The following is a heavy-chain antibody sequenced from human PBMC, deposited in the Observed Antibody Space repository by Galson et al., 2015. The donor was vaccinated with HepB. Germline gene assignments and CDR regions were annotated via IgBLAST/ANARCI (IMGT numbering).Heavy chain of an antibody. D-gene: IGHD3-22*01. CDR1: GGTFSSYA. Sequence: SVKVSCKASGGTFSSYAISWVRQAPGQGLEWMGGIIPIFGTANYAQKFQGRVTITADESTSTAYMELSSLRSEDTAVYYCARVLSSDMDYYDSSGYYPGHDYCYMDVWGKGTTVTVSS. J-gene: IGHJ6*03. CDR2: IIPIFGTA. CDR3: ARVLSSDMDYYDSSGYYPGHDYCYMDV. V-gene: IGHV1-69*13.